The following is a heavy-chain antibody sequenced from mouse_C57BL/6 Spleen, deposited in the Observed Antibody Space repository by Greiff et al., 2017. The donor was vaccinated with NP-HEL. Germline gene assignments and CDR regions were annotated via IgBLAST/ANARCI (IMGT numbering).Heavy chain of an antibody. CDR1: GYTFTSYW. Sequence: QVQLKESGAELVMPGASVKLSCKASGYTFTSYWMHWVKQRPGQGLEWIGEIDPSDSYTNYNQKFKGKSTLTVDKSSSTAYMQLSSLTSEDSAVYYCARAYYGSRYFDYWGQGTTLTVSS. V-gene: IGHV1-69*01. CDR2: IDPSDSYT. CDR3: ARAYYGSRYFDY. J-gene: IGHJ2*01. D-gene: IGHD1-1*01.